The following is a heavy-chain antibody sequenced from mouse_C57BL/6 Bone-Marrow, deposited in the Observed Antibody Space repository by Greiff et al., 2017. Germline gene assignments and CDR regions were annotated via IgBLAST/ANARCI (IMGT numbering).Heavy chain of an antibody. Sequence: EVQLQQSGPELVKPGASVKISCKASGYSFTDYNMNWVKQSNGKSLEWIGVIHPNYGTTSYNQKFKGKATVTLDQSSNTAHMKLNSLTSEDSAVYYCARCYDYDYAIDYWGQGTTVTVSS. CDR3: ARCYDYDYAIDY. D-gene: IGHD2-4*01. V-gene: IGHV1-39*01. J-gene: IGHJ4*01. CDR2: IHPNYGTT. CDR1: GYSFTDYN.